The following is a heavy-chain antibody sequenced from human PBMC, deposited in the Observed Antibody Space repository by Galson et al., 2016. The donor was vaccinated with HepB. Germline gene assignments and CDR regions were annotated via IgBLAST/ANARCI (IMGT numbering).Heavy chain of an antibody. CDR3: ARDTGWNDQFDY. V-gene: IGHV3-30*04. D-gene: IGHD1-1*01. Sequence: SLRLSCAASGFPFSSYAVHWVRQAPGKGLEWVAVTSFDGSDKYYTDSVKGRFTVSRDNSRNTLFLQMSSLRAEDTAVYYCARDTGWNDQFDYWGQGTLVTGSS. CDR1: GFPFSSYA. CDR2: TSFDGSDK. J-gene: IGHJ4*02.